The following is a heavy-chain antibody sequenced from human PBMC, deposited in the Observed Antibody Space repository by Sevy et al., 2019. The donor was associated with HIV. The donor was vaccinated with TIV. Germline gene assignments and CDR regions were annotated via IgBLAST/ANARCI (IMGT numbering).Heavy chain of an antibody. CDR2: IRSKANSYAT. Sequence: GGSLRLSCAASGFTFSGSAMHWVRQASGKGLEWVGRIRSKANSYATAYAASVKGRFTISRDDSKNTAYMQMNSLKTDDTAVYYCTQSMDYYDSSGYPLHWYFDLWGRGTLVTVSS. CDR1: GFTFSGSA. CDR3: TQSMDYYDSSGYPLHWYFDL. D-gene: IGHD3-22*01. V-gene: IGHV3-73*01. J-gene: IGHJ2*01.